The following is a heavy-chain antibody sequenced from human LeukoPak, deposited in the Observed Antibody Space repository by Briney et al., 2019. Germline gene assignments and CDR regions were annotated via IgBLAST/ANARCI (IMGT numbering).Heavy chain of an antibody. CDR3: AKYVGATDYYGMDV. CDR2: FSVSGGST. Sequence: GSLRLSCAASGFTFSSCAMTWVRQAPGKGLEWVSGFSVSGGSTDYADSVKGRFTISRDNSKNTLYLQMNSLRAEDTAVYYCAKYVGATDYYGMDVWGQGTTVTVSS. V-gene: IGHV3-23*01. J-gene: IGHJ6*02. CDR1: GFTFSSCA. D-gene: IGHD1-26*01.